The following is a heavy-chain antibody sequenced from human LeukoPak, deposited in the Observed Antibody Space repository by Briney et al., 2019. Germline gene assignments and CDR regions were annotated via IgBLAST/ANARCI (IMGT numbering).Heavy chain of an antibody. CDR2: ISSSSSYI. Sequence: PGGFLRLSCAASGFTFSSYSMNWVRQAPGKGLEWVSSISSSSSYIYYADSVEGRFTISRDNAKNSLYLQMNSLRAEDTAVYYCARDSAVAFYFDYWGQGTLVTVSS. J-gene: IGHJ4*02. CDR3: ARDSAVAFYFDY. CDR1: GFTFSSYS. D-gene: IGHD6-19*01. V-gene: IGHV3-21*01.